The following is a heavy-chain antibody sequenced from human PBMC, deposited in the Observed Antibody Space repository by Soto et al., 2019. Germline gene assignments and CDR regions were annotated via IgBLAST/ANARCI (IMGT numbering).Heavy chain of an antibody. D-gene: IGHD2-15*01. J-gene: IGHJ6*02. CDR1: GYTFTGYY. V-gene: IGHV1-2*04. Sequence: ASVKVSCKASGYTFTGYYMHWVRQAPGQGLEWMGWINPNSGGTNYAQKFQGWVTMTRDTSISTAYMELSRLRSDDTAVYYCARGCSGGSCYPHYYYGMDVWGQGTTVTVSS. CDR2: INPNSGGT. CDR3: ARGCSGGSCYPHYYYGMDV.